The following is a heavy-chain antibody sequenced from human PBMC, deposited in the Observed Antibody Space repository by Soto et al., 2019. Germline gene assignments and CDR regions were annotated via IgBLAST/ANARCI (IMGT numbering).Heavy chain of an antibody. Sequence: QLQLLESGSGLAKPSQTLSLTCAVSGGSIISVGYSWGWIRPPPGKGLEWIGYIYHSVSTYYNPSLKRRSTILVYVSKNQSALRLSSVTTAATAAYFCARVADYGGQGTLVTVSS. CDR3: ARVADY. CDR1: GGSIISVGYS. J-gene: IGHJ4*02. CDR2: IYHSVST. V-gene: IGHV4-30-2*01.